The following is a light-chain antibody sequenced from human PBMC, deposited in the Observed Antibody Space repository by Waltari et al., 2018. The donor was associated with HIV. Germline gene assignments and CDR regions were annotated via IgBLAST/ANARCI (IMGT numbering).Light chain of an antibody. CDR3: QQVNMPFT. Sequence: DIQLTQSPSFLSASVGQRVTVTCRAGQGISTYLAWYQQKPGKAPKLLIYAASTLQTGVPSRFSGSGSGTEFTLTISSLQPEDVATYYCQQVNMPFTFGPGTKVDIK. J-gene: IGKJ3*01. CDR2: AAS. CDR1: QGISTY. V-gene: IGKV1-9*01.